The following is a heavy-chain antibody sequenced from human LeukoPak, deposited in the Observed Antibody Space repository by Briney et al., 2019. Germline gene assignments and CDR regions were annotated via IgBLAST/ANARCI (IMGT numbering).Heavy chain of an antibody. V-gene: IGHV4-39*01. CDR3: ARLTDSGYVTY. CDR1: GGSISSGDYY. Sequence: ASETLSLTCTVSGGSISSGDYYWSWIRQPPGKGLEWIASIYYSGSTYYNPSLKSRVTISVDTSKNQFSLKLSSVTAADTAVYYCARLTDSGYVTYWGQGTLVTVSS. D-gene: IGHD5-12*01. J-gene: IGHJ4*02. CDR2: IYYSGST.